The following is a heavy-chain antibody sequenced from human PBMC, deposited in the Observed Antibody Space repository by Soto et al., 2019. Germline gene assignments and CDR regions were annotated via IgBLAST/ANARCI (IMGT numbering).Heavy chain of an antibody. J-gene: IGHJ3*02. V-gene: IGHV4-39*01. CDR1: GGSISSSSYY. CDR3: ARHEGIAARPGAFDI. Sequence: SETLSLTCTVSGGSISSSSYYWGWIRQPPGKGLEWIGSIYYSGSTYYNPSLKSRVTISVDTSKNHFSLKLSSVTAADTAVYYCARHEGIAARPGAFDIWGQGTMVTVSS. CDR2: IYYSGST. D-gene: IGHD6-6*01.